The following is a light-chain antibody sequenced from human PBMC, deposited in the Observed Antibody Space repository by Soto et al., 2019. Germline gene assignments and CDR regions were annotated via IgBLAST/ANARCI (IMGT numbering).Light chain of an antibody. CDR2: DDN. CDR1: ISNIGGNS. CDR3: GSWDSSLSAYV. J-gene: IGLJ1*01. Sequence: QSLLKLPPSVSAAPGQEYTIACSGSISNIGGNSVSWYQQLPGTAPKLLIYDDNKRPSGIPDRFSGSKYGTSATLGITGFQTGDEADYYCGSWDSSLSAYVFGTGTKVTVL. V-gene: IGLV1-51*01.